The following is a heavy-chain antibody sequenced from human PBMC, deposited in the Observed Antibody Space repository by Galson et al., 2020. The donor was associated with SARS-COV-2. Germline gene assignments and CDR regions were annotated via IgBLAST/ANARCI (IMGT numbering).Heavy chain of an antibody. J-gene: IGHJ3*01. CDR1: GYRFTKYY. CDR2: VSAYNGVT. V-gene: IGHV1-18*04. CDR3: AKSYTGGWPPGVIDF. D-gene: IGHD6-19*01. Sequence: ASVKVSCKASGYRFTKYYINWVRQAPGQGLEWMGWVSAYNGVTNYAPNLQGRVTMSTDTSTTTSYMELMSLTSADTAVYYCAKSYTGGWPPGVIDFWGQGTMVTVSS.